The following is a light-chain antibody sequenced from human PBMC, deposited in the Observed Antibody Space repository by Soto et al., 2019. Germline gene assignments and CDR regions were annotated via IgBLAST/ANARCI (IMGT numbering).Light chain of an antibody. J-gene: IGLJ1*01. CDR1: SSDIGGYNY. V-gene: IGLV2-14*03. CDR2: DVT. Sequence: QSALTQPASLSGSPGQSITISCTGTSSDIGGYNYVSWYQQHPGKAPKLIIHDVTNRPSGVSDRFFGSKSGNTASLTISGLQAEDEADYYCSSYRASSTTHYVFGTGTKSPS. CDR3: SSYRASSTTHYV.